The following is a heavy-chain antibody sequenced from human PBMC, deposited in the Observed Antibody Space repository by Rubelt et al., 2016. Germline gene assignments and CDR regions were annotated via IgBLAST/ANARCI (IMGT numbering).Heavy chain of an antibody. V-gene: IGHV4-39*01. Sequence: QVQLQESGPGLVKPAETLSLTCSVSGDSIINNLYYWAWIRQPPGKGLEWIGSVYYSGSTYYNSSLKSRVTISADTSKNQFSLNLRSVTAADTAMYYCARSAWIPHYFDYWGQGTLVTVSS. D-gene: IGHD5-12*01. CDR1: GDSIINNLYY. J-gene: IGHJ4*02. CDR2: VYYSGST. CDR3: ARSAWIPHYFDY.